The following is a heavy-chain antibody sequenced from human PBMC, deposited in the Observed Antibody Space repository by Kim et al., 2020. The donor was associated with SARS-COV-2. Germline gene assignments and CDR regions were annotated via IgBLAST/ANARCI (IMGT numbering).Heavy chain of an antibody. J-gene: IGHJ4*02. CDR3: ARGSPAAGNGPSFDY. CDR1: GGTFSSYA. CDR2: IIPIFGTA. D-gene: IGHD6-13*01. V-gene: IGHV1-69*13. Sequence: SVKVSCKASGGTFSSYAISWVRQAPGQGLEWMGGIIPIFGTANYAQKFQGRVTITADESTSTAYMELSSLRSEDTAVYYCARGSPAAGNGPSFDYWGQGTLVTVSS.